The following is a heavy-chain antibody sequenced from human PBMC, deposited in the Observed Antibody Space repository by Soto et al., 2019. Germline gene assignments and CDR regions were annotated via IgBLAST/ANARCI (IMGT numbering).Heavy chain of an antibody. J-gene: IGHJ4*02. D-gene: IGHD5-18*01. CDR2: IYHSGST. CDR1: GGSISRGGYS. Sequence: SETLSLTCAVSGGSISRGGYSWSWIRQPPGKGLEWIGYIYHSGSTYYNPSLKSRVTISVDRSKNQFSLKLSSVTAADTAVYYCARVGYSYGVDYWGQGTLVTVSS. CDR3: ARVGYSYGVDY. V-gene: IGHV4-30-2*01.